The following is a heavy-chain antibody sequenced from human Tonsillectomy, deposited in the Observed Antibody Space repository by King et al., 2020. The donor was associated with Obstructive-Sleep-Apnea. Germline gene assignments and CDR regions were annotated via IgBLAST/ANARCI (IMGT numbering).Heavy chain of an antibody. V-gene: IGHV3-48*01. CDR2: ISRSRSTL. CDR1: GFTCRSYS. CDR3: AEGSNYYYYGMDV. D-gene: IGHD6-13*01. J-gene: IGHJ6*04. Sequence: VQLVQSGGGLVQPGGSLRLSCAASGFTCRSYSMNWLRQAPGKGLEWVSYISRSRSTLYYPYSVKCRFNISIDNAKNSLDLQMTRLIAEATALYYCAEGSNYYYYGMDVWGEGTTVTVSS.